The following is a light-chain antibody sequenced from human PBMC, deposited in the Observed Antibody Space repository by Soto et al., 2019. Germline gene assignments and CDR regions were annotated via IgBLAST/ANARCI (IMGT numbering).Light chain of an antibody. Sequence: EMVLTQSPGTLSLSPGDRATLSCRSSQRVSSADLAWYQQKPGQAPRLLIYHASRRATGIPDRFSGSGSGTDVTLSISRLEPEDCAIYYCQQYGNSIVTFGGGTKGEI. CDR3: QQYGNSIVT. V-gene: IGKV3-20*01. CDR2: HAS. J-gene: IGKJ4*01. CDR1: QRVSSAD.